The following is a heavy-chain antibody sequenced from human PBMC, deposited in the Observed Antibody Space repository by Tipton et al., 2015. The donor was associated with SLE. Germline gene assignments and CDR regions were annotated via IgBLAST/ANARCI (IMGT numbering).Heavy chain of an antibody. CDR2: INHSGIT. CDR1: GGSFSGYY. V-gene: IGHV4-34*01. D-gene: IGHD1-14*01. Sequence: TLSLTCAVYGGSFSGYYWSWIRQPPGKGLEWIGEINHSGITNYNPSLKSRVTISVDTSKNHFSLNRSSVTAAYTAVYYCASITKHYYCGMVVWGQGTTVTVSS. J-gene: IGHJ6*02. CDR3: ASITKHYYCGMVV.